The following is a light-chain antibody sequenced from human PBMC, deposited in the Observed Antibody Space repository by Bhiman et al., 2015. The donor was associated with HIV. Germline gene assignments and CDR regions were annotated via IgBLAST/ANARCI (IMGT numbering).Light chain of an antibody. V-gene: IGLV3-19*01. CDR1: SLRSYY. CDR2: GKN. J-gene: IGLJ2*01. Sequence: SYGLTQPPSVSVSPGQTVRITCQGDSLRSYYASWYQQKPGRAPILVVYGKNNRPSGIPDRFSGSSSGNTASLTITGAQAEDEADYYCNSRDSSGYHVVFGGGTKLTVL. CDR3: NSRDSSGYHVV.